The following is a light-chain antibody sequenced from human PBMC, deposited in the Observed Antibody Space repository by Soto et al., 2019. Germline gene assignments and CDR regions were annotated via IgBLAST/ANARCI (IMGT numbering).Light chain of an antibody. CDR3: QQYDSYPRT. Sequence: DIQMTQSPSTRSASVGDRVTITCRASQSISAWLAWYQQKPGTAPKLLIYDASILNGGVPSRFSGSGSKTEFTLILSSLHPDDFATYYCQQYDSYPRTFGPGTKVDIK. CDR2: DAS. J-gene: IGKJ1*01. CDR1: QSISAW. V-gene: IGKV1-5*01.